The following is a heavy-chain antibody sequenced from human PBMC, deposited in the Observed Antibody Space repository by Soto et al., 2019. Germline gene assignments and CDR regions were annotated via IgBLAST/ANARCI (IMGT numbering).Heavy chain of an antibody. CDR2: VYFSGNT. D-gene: IGHD6-25*01. V-gene: IGHV4-59*01. CDR3: GSVRPSGYVLS. CDR1: GGSLSSYY. Sequence: KTSETLSLTCTVSGGSLSSYYWTWIRQSPGKGLEWIGYVYFSGNTNYNPSLKSRVTISIDTSKNQFSLRLASVTAADTAFYYCGSVRPSGYVLSWGQGTLVTVYS. J-gene: IGHJ5*02.